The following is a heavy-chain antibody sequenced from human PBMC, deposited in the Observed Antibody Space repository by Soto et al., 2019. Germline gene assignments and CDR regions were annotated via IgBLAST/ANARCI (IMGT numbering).Heavy chain of an antibody. J-gene: IGHJ4*02. V-gene: IGHV3-7*01. D-gene: IGHD2-21*02. CDR2: IKPDGSAT. CDR3: ARAGYCGPGCYYYFDY. Sequence: EVQLLESGGDLVQPGGSLRLSCVVSGFTFGSYWMNWVRLIPGKGLEWVAYIKPDGSATYYVDSVKGRFTISRDNAKNSLYLQMNSLRVEDTSVYYCARAGYCGPGCYYYFDYWGQGTLVTVSS. CDR1: GFTFGSYW.